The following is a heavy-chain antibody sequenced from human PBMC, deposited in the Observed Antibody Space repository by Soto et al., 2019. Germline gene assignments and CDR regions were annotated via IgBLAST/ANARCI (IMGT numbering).Heavy chain of an antibody. V-gene: IGHV4-34*01. J-gene: IGHJ4*02. D-gene: IGHD3-10*01. CDR1: GGSFSGYY. Sequence: QVQLQQWGAGLLKPSETLSLTCAVYGGSFSGYYWSWIRQPPGKGLEWIGEINHSGSTNYNPSLKSRVTISVDTSKNQFSLKPSSVTAADTAVYYCASSYYGSGSYSFWGQGTLVTVSS. CDR3: ASSYYGSGSYSF. CDR2: INHSGST.